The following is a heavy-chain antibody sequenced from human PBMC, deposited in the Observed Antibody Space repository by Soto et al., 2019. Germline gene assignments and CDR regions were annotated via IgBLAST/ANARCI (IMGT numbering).Heavy chain of an antibody. CDR3: ARDIVVVPAANYYYYYGMDV. J-gene: IGHJ6*02. Sequence: PGGSLRLSCAASGFTFSSYSMSWVRQAPGKGLEWVANIKQDGSEKYYVDSVKGRFTISRDNAKNSLYLQMNTLGAEDTAVYYCARDIVVVPAANYYYYYGMDVWGQGTTVTVSS. CDR2: IKQDGSEK. V-gene: IGHV3-7*03. CDR1: GFTFSSYS. D-gene: IGHD2-2*01.